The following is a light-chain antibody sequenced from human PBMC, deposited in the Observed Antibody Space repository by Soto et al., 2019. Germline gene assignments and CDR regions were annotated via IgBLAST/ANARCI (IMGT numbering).Light chain of an antibody. Sequence: QSVLTQPASVSGSPGQSITISCTGTSSDVGGYNYVSWYQQHPGKAPKLMIYDVSHRPSGVSNRFAGSTSGNTASLTISGRQAEYVADYYCSSYTSSSTRVFGGGTQMTVL. J-gene: IGLJ3*02. CDR2: DVS. V-gene: IGLV2-14*01. CDR3: SSYTSSSTRV. CDR1: SSDVGGYNY.